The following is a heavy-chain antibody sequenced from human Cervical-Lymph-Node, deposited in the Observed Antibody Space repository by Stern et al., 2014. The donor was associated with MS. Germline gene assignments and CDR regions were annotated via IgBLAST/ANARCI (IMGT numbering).Heavy chain of an antibody. D-gene: IGHD6-19*01. CDR3: ARVTGYSSGWYYYYYGMDV. CDR1: GGTFSSYA. Sequence: VQLGQSGAEVKKPGSSVKVSCKASGGTFSSYAISWVRQAPGQGLEWMGGIIPIFGTANYAQKFQGRVTITADESTSTAYMELSSLRSEDTAVYYCARVTGYSSGWYYYYYGMDVWGQGTTVTVSS. J-gene: IGHJ6*02. V-gene: IGHV1-69*01. CDR2: IIPIFGTA.